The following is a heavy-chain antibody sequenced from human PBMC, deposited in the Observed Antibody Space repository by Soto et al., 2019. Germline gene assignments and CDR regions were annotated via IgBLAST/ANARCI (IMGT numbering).Heavy chain of an antibody. V-gene: IGHV3-30-3*01. CDR1: GFTFSSYA. CDR3: ARDWMVVAAISGFDAFDI. Sequence: GGSLRLSCAASGFTFSSYAMHWVRQAPGKGLEWVAVISYDGSNKYYADSVKGRFTISRDNSKNTLYLQMNSLRAEDTAVYYCARDWMVVAAISGFDAFDISGQATMVTVAS. D-gene: IGHD2-15*01. J-gene: IGHJ3*02. CDR2: ISYDGSNK.